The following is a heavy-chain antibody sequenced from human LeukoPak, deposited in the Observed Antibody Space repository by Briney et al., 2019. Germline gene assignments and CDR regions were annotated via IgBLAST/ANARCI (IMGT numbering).Heavy chain of an antibody. V-gene: IGHV1-2*02. J-gene: IGHJ4*02. CDR1: GYTFTGYY. D-gene: IGHD1-26*01. CDR3: AREAEGLLY. Sequence: ASLKVSCKASGYTFTGYYMHWVRQAPGQGLEGMGWINPNSGGTNYAQKLRGRVTMTRDTSISTAYMELSRLRSDDTAVYYCAREAEGLLYWGRGFLVTVSS. CDR2: INPNSGGT.